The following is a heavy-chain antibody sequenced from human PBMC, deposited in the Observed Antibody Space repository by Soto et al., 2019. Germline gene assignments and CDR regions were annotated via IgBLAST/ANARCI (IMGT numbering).Heavy chain of an antibody. CDR1: GFTFSSYA. CDR2: ISGSGGST. V-gene: IGHV3-23*01. J-gene: IGHJ6*02. D-gene: IGHD3-3*01. CDR3: AKATLRFLEWLLIPGGMDV. Sequence: GGSLRLSCAASGFTFSSYAMSWVRQAPGKGLEWVSAISGSGGSTYYADSVKGRFTISRDNSKNTLYLQMNSLRAEDTAVYYCAKATLRFLEWLLIPGGMDVWGQGTTVTVSS.